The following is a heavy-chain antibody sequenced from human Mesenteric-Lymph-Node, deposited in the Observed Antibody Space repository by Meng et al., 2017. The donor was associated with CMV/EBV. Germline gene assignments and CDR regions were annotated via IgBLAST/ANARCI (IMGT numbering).Heavy chain of an antibody. CDR1: GYSFASFW. V-gene: IGHV5-51*01. Sequence: GESLKISCKASGYSFASFWIGWVRPMPGKGLEWMGIFYPGDSQSRYSPSFQGQITISVDKSISTAYLHWSSLRASDTAIYYCAAQRGLGNDAYDIWGQGTMVTVSS. CDR2: FYPGDSQS. J-gene: IGHJ3*02. D-gene: IGHD3-10*01. CDR3: AAQRGLGNDAYDI.